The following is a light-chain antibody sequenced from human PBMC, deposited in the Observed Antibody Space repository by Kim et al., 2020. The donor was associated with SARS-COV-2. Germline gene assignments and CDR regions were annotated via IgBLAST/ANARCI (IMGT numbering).Light chain of an antibody. J-gene: IGKJ2*01. CDR1: QCVSDSSNTKHF. CDR3: QQYYTTPYT. CDR2: WAS. Sequence: RATIHCHSRQCVSDSSNTKHFLAWYQQNRGQSPKLLISWASTRESGVPDRFSGSGSGTDLTLTISSLQPEDVAVYYCQQYYTTPYTFGQGT. V-gene: IGKV4-1*01.